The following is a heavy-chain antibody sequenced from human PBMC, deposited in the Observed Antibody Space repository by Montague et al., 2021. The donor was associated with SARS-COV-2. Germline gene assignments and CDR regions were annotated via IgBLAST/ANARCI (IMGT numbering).Heavy chain of an antibody. V-gene: IGHV3-13*04. J-gene: IGHJ4*02. CDR1: GFTFGGYD. Sequence: SLRLSCAASGFTFGGYDMNWVRQAPGKGLEWVSAIGIGGDTYYLGSVKGRFIISRENAKNSLYLQMNSLRVGDTAVYYCARRGEWSSSSLPDYWGQGTLVTVSS. CDR2: IGIGGDT. CDR3: ARRGEWSSSSLPDY. D-gene: IGHD6-6*01.